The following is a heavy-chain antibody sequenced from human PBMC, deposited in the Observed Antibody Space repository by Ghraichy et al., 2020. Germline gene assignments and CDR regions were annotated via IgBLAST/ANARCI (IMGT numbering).Heavy chain of an antibody. CDR3: VRDRTVAGTGPHFDY. V-gene: IGHV3-74*01. Sequence: LSLTCAVSGFTLSSHGMHWVRQAPGKGLVWVSRIHPDGSDTTYADSVKGRFTISRDNAENMVYLQMNSLRAEDAAVYYCVRDRTVAGTGPHFDYWGQGTLVTGSS. CDR2: IHPDGSDT. D-gene: IGHD6-13*01. CDR1: GFTLSSHG. J-gene: IGHJ4*02.